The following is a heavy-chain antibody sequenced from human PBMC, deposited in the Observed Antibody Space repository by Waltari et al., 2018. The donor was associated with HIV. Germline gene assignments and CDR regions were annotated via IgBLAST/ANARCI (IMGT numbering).Heavy chain of an antibody. Sequence: EVQLVESGGGLVQPGGYLRLSCAASGCTFHTYWMHWLRQVPGKGLVWVLRMNSVGTTRSNADAVKGRFTISRDNAKNTLYVEMNSLRADDTAVYYCASSGGYAHDAFKIWGQGTKVIVSS. CDR2: MNSVGTTR. CDR3: ASSGGYAHDAFKI. CDR1: GCTFHTYW. V-gene: IGHV3-74*01. D-gene: IGHD2-15*01. J-gene: IGHJ3*02.